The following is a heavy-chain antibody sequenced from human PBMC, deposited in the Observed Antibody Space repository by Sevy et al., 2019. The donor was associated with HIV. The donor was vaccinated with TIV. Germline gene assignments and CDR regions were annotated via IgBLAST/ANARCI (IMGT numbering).Heavy chain of an antibody. CDR2: IPSSGSTI. D-gene: IGHD3-22*01. Sequence: EGSLRLSCAASGFIFTTYEMNWVRQAPGKGLEWVSYIPSSGSTIYYADSVKGRFSISRDNVKNSLYLQMNNLRAEDRAVYYCARARDYYNSVGHYYFDYWGQGTLVTVSS. J-gene: IGHJ4*02. V-gene: IGHV3-48*03. CDR1: GFIFTTYE. CDR3: ARARDYYNSVGHYYFDY.